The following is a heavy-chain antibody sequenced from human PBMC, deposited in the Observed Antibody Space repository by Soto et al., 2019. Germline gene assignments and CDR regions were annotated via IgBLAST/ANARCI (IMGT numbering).Heavy chain of an antibody. CDR3: ARTDVDYDDY. V-gene: IGHV4-59*08. CDR1: GGSISSYY. CDR2: IYYSGRT. Sequence: QVQLQESGPGLVKPSETLSLTCTVSGGSISSYYWSWIRQPPGKGLEWIGYIYYSGRTHYNPSLKRRVTITVDTPKNKYSLRLSSVTAADTAVYYCARTDVDYDDYWGQGTLVTVSS. J-gene: IGHJ4*02. D-gene: IGHD3-16*01.